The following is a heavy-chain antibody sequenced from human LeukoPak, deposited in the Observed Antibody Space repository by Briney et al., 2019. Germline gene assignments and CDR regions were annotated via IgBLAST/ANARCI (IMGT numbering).Heavy chain of an antibody. J-gene: IGHJ6*02. D-gene: IGHD3-16*01. CDR3: ARNQQLGGHSYYYYGMDV. V-gene: IGHV3-23*01. CDR1: GFTSIAYA. CDR2: ISGGGVTT. Sequence: GGSLRLSCVGSGFTSIAYALTWARQAPGKGLEWVSGISGGGVTTYYADSVKGRFTISRDNSKNTLYLQTNSLRADDTAIYYCARNQQLGGHSYYYYGMDVWGQGTTVTVSS.